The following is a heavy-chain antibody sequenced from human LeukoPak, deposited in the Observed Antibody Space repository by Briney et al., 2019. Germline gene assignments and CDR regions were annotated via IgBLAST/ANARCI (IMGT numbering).Heavy chain of an antibody. CDR2: INPNSGGT. J-gene: IGHJ5*02. CDR3: VRDGGDYDILTGYYLPPDGFDP. V-gene: IGHV1-2*02. D-gene: IGHD3-9*01. CDR1: GYTFTGYY. Sequence: ASVKVSCKASGYTFTGYYMHWVRQAPGQGLEWMGWINPNSGGTNYAQKFQGRVTMTRDTSISTAYMELSRLRSDDTAVYYCVRDGGDYDILTGYYLPPDGFDPWGQGTLVTVSS.